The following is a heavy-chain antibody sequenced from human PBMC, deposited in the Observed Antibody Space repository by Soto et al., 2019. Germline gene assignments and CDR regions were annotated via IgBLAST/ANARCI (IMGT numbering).Heavy chain of an antibody. D-gene: IGHD7-27*01. J-gene: IGHJ4*02. Sequence: QVHLQESGPGLVKPSETLSLTCSVSGGSINNHYWSGIRQPPGKGLEWIGYVYYPGSTNYNPSLKSRVTMSVDTSKNQFSLNLTSLPAADTAIYYCARANWYSEYWGQGTLVTVSS. CDR1: GGSINNHY. V-gene: IGHV4-59*11. CDR2: VYYPGST. CDR3: ARANWYSEY.